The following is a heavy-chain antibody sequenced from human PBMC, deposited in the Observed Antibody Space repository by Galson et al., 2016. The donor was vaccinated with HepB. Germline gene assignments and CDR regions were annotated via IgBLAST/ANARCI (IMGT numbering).Heavy chain of an antibody. V-gene: IGHV3-64*04. CDR1: GFTFNHYA. D-gene: IGHD6-19*01. J-gene: IGHJ4*02. CDR3: AREDPNVAVAALDY. Sequence: SLRLSCAASGFTFNHYALHWVRQAPGKGLEYVSTVSADGFATYYADSVKGRFTISRDNSKNTQYLQMNSLRAEDTAVYYCAREDPNVAVAALDYWGQGTLVTVSS. CDR2: VSADGFAT.